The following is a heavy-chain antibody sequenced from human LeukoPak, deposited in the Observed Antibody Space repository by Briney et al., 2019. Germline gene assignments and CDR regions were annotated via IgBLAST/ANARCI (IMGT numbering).Heavy chain of an antibody. V-gene: IGHV1-46*01. J-gene: IGHJ4*02. Sequence: GASVKVSCKASGYTFTSYDINWVRQATGQGLEWMGIINPSGGSTSYAQKFQGRVTMTRDTSTSTVYMELSSLRSEDTAVYHCARGRQTGYYEVVGPSDNHPGIYWGQGTLVTVSS. CDR2: INPSGGST. D-gene: IGHD3-9*01. CDR3: ARGRQTGYYEVVGPSDNHPGIY. CDR1: GYTFTSYD.